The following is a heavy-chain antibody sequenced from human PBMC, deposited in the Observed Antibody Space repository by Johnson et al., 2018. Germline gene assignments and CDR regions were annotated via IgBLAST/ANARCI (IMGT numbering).Heavy chain of an antibody. CDR3: AKNGDLVDYYYYMDV. J-gene: IGHJ6*03. CDR1: GFTFSSYW. Sequence: VQLQESGGGLVQPGGSLRLSCAASGFTFSSYWMHWVRQAPGKGLVWVSRINSDGSSTSYADSVKGRFTISRDNAKNTLYLQMNSRRAEDTAVYSCAKNGDLVDYYYYMDVWGNGTTVTVSS. CDR2: INSDGSST. V-gene: IGHV3-74*01. D-gene: IGHD4-17*01.